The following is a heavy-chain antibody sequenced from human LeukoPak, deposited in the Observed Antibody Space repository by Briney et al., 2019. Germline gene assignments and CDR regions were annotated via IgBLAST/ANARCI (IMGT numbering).Heavy chain of an antibody. CDR2: IYYSGST. V-gene: IGHV4-39*07. D-gene: IGHD1-26*01. Sequence: SETLSLTCTVSGGSISSSSYYWGWIRQPPGKGLEWIGSIYYSGSTYYNPSLKSRVTISVDTSKNQFSLKLSSVTAADTAVYYCARDKSIVGATTDYYYGMDVWGQGTTVTVSS. CDR1: GGSISSSSYY. J-gene: IGHJ6*02. CDR3: ARDKSIVGATTDYYYGMDV.